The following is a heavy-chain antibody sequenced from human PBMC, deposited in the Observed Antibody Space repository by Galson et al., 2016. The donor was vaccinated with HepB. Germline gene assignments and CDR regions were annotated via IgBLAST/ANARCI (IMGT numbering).Heavy chain of an antibody. D-gene: IGHD6-6*01. Sequence: SLRLSCAASGFTFSSYALHWVRQAPGKGLEWMAVISYDGTNKQYADSVKGRFTISRDNSKKTMFLQLNSRRSDDTAVYYCARDGFTWGSSSGDYYNGRAFWGTGTTVPSPQ. CDR3: ARDGFTWGSSSGDYYNGRAF. CDR1: GFTFSSYA. CDR2: ISYDGTNK. J-gene: IGHJ6*04. V-gene: IGHV3-30-3*01.